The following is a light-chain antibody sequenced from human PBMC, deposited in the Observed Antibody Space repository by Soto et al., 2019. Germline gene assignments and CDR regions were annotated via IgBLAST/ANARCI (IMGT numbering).Light chain of an antibody. Sequence: DIQMTQSPSTLSASVGDRVTITCRASQSISTWLAWYQQKPGTAPKLLIYKASTLESGVPSRFSGSGSGTEFTLTVSSLQPDDFATYYCQQYNDSFPYTFGQGTKVDIK. V-gene: IGKV1-5*03. J-gene: IGKJ2*01. CDR3: QQYNDSFPYT. CDR1: QSISTW. CDR2: KAS.